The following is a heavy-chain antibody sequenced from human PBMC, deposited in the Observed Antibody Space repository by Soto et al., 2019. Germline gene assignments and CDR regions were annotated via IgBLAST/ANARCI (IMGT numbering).Heavy chain of an antibody. V-gene: IGHV1-18*04. CDR1: GYTFTSYG. J-gene: IGHJ3*02. Sequence: ASVKVSCKASGYTFTSYGISWVRQAPGQGLEWMGWISAYNGNTNYAQKLQGRVTTTTDTSTSTAYMELRSLRSDDTAVYYCATPTPYDSSGYFFRGDAFDIWGQGTMVTVSS. CDR3: ATPTPYDSSGYFFRGDAFDI. D-gene: IGHD3-22*01. CDR2: ISAYNGNT.